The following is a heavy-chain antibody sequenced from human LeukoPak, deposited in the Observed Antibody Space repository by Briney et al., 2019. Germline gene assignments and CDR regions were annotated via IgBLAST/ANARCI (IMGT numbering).Heavy chain of an antibody. CDR2: ISWNRGNI. CDR1: GFTFDEHA. CDR3: GKTLMVRGVMGQTGAFDI. D-gene: IGHD3-10*01. V-gene: IGHV3-9*03. Sequence: GRSLRLSCAASGFTFDEHAMHWGPQAPGKGLEWVSGISWNRGNIVYADSVKGGFTISRDNAKNSLYLQMNSLRAEDMALYYCGKTLMVRGVMGQTGAFDIWGQGTMVTVSS. J-gene: IGHJ3*02.